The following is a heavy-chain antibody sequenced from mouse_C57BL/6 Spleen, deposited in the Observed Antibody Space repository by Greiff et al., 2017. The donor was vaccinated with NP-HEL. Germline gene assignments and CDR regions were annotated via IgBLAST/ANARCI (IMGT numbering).Heavy chain of an antibody. V-gene: IGHV5-6*01. J-gene: IGHJ4*01. CDR1: GFTFSSYG. D-gene: IGHD2-4*01. CDR2: ISSGGSYT. CDR3: ASPYYDYDDYYAMDY. Sequence: EVKLVESGGDLVKPGGSLKLSCAASGFTFSSYGMSWVRQTPDKRLEWVATISSGGSYTYYPDSVKGRFTISRDNAKNTLYLQMSSLMSEDTAMYYCASPYYDYDDYYAMDYWGQGTSVTVSS.